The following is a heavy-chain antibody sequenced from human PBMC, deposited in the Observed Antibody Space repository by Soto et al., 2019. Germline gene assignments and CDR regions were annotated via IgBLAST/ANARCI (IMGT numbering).Heavy chain of an antibody. D-gene: IGHD3-10*01. J-gene: IGHJ6*02. CDR1: GGSISSYY. CDR2: IYYSGST. V-gene: IGHV4-59*01. CDR3: ARGNRGAYYYGMDV. Sequence: SETLSLTCTVSGGSISSYYWSWIRQPPGKGLEWIGYIYYSGSTNYNPSLKSRVTISVDTSKNQFSLKLSSVTAADTAVYYCARGNRGAYYYGMDVWGQGTTVTVSS.